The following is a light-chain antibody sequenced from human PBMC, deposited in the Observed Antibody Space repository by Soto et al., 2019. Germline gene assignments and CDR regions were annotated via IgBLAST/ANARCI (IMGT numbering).Light chain of an antibody. J-gene: IGKJ1*01. CDR2: DAS. V-gene: IGKV1-5*01. Sequence: VQLTQSQSTLSASVRDRVTLTCRASQSLNSRLAWYQQRPGKAPKLLIYDASTLESGVPSRFSGSGSGTEFTLTINNLQPDDLATYICQQYKSYSTFGRGTKV. CDR1: QSLNSR. CDR3: QQYKSYST.